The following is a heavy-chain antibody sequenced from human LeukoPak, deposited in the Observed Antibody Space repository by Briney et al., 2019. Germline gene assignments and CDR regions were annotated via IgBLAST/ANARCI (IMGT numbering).Heavy chain of an antibody. D-gene: IGHD6-13*01. CDR1: VGSLSSGGSY. V-gene: IGHV4-31*03. CDR2: IYYGGSN. CDR3: ARDVRSSSSWYGMDV. Sequence: PSQALSLTCTVSVGSLSSGGSYWRWLRQHPGGCLEWIGYIYYGGSNYYNPYLKSRVTISVDMSKNQFSMKLSSVTAADTAVYYCARDVRSSSSWYGMDVWGQGTTVTVSS. J-gene: IGHJ6*02.